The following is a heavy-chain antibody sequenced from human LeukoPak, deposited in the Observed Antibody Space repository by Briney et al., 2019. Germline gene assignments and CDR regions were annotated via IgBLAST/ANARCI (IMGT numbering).Heavy chain of an antibody. Sequence: PGGSLRLSCAASGYTFSDFSVNWVRQAPGKGLECVSSISVRSNYRYYADSVRGRFTISRDDARDSLFLQMNSLRAEDTAVYFCVRLRRNNDRSGYYYYYDYWGQGTLVTVSS. J-gene: IGHJ4*02. CDR1: GYTFSDFS. CDR2: ISVRSNYR. V-gene: IGHV3-21*01. D-gene: IGHD3-22*01. CDR3: VRLRRNNDRSGYYYYYDY.